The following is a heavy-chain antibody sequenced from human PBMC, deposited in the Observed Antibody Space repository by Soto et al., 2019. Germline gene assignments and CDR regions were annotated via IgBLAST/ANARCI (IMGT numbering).Heavy chain of an antibody. D-gene: IGHD6-13*01. Sequence: SETLSLTCTVSGGSISSGGYYWSWIRQHPGKGLEWIGYIYYSGSTYYNPSLKSRVTISVDTSKNQFSLKLSSVTAADTAVYYCARERSSSPSWFDPWGQGTLVTVSS. CDR1: GGSISSGGYY. V-gene: IGHV4-31*03. CDR2: IYYSGST. J-gene: IGHJ5*02. CDR3: ARERSSSPSWFDP.